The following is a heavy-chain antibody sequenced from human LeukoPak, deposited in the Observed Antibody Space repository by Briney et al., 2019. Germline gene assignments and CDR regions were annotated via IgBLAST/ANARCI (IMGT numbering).Heavy chain of an antibody. CDR1: GFTFSTYS. J-gene: IGHJ4*02. D-gene: IGHD2-15*01. CDR2: FSGSGGST. CDR3: AKSGLNRFDY. Sequence: GGPLRLSCAASGFTFSTYSMNWVRQAPGKGLEWVSAFSGSGGSTYYADSVKGRFTVSRDNSKNTLYLQMNSLRVEDTAVYYCAKSGLNRFDYWGQGTLVTVSS. V-gene: IGHV3-23*01.